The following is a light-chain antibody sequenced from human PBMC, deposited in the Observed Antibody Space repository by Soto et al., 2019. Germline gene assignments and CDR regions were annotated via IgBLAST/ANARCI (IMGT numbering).Light chain of an antibody. CDR3: QQYNNWPYT. CDR1: QNVGSN. J-gene: IGKJ2*01. CDR2: GTS. V-gene: IGKV3-15*01. Sequence: EIVMTQSPVTLSVSPGERAALSCRASQNVGSNFAWYQQRPGQAPRVLIYGTSTRATGVPARFSGSGSGTDFTLTITSLPSGDFPVYYGQQYNNWPYTFGQGTRLEIK.